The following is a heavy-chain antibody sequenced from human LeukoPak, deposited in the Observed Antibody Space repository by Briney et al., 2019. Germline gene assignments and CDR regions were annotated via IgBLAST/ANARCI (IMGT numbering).Heavy chain of an antibody. CDR1: GYTFTTYY. Sequence: ASVKVSCKASGYTFTTYYMHWVRQAPGHGLEWMGIINPSGGSTSYTQKFQGRVTMTRDTSTSIVYMELSSLRSEDTAVYYCARDTTRYFDYWGQGTLVTVSS. CDR3: ARDTTRYFDY. D-gene: IGHD1-1*01. V-gene: IGHV1-46*01. J-gene: IGHJ4*02. CDR2: INPSGGST.